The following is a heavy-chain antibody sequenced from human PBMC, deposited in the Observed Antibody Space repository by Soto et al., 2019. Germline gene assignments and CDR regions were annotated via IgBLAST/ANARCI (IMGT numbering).Heavy chain of an antibody. D-gene: IGHD2-8*02. CDR3: NGGVQFDGYYYYGMDV. CDR2: IRSKAYGGTT. CDR1: GFTFGDYA. Sequence: PGGSLRLSCTASGFTFGDYAMSWVRQAPGKGLEWVGFIRSKAYGGTTEYAASVKGRFTISRDDSKSIAYLQMNSLKAEDTAVYYCNGGVQFDGYYYYGMDVWGQGTTVTVSS. J-gene: IGHJ6*02. V-gene: IGHV3-49*04.